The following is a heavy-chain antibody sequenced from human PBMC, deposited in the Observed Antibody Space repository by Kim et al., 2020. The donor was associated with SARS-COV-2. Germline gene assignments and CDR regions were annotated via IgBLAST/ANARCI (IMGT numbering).Heavy chain of an antibody. V-gene: IGHV4-39*02. CDR1: GGSISSSSYY. CDR3: ARELRDGYNSWDFDY. D-gene: IGHD5-12*01. CDR2: IYYSGST. J-gene: IGHJ4*02. Sequence: SETLSLTCTVSGGSISSSSYYWGWIRQPPGKGLEWIGSIYYSGSTYYNPSLKSRVTISVDTSKNQFSLKLSSVTAADTAVYYCARELRDGYNSWDFDYWGQGTLVTVSS.